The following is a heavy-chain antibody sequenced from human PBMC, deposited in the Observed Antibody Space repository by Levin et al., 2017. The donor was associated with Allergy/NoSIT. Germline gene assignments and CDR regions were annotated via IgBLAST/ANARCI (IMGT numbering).Heavy chain of an antibody. V-gene: IGHV3-21*01. CDR1: GFTFSSYS. D-gene: IGHD3-10*01. CDR3: ARDKYYYGSGTIYYYGMDV. Sequence: GGSLRLSCAASGFTFSSYSMNWVRQAPGKGLEWVSSISSSSSYIYYADSVKGRFTISRDNAKNSLYLQMNSLRAEDTAVYYCARDKYYYGSGTIYYYGMDVWGQGTTVTVSS. CDR2: ISSSSSYI. J-gene: IGHJ6*02.